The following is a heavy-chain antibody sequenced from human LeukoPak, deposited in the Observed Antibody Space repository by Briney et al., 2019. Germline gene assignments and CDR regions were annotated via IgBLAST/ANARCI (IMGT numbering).Heavy chain of an antibody. J-gene: IGHJ4*02. Sequence: SETLSLTCTVSGGSIRSSYYYWGWIRQPPGKGLEWIGSIYDSGSTYYNPSPKSRVTISVDTSKNQFSLKLNSVTAADTAVYYCARGFGYSSGWGQGTLVTVSS. D-gene: IGHD6-19*01. V-gene: IGHV4-39*01. CDR1: GGSIRSSYYY. CDR2: IYDSGST. CDR3: ARGFGYSSG.